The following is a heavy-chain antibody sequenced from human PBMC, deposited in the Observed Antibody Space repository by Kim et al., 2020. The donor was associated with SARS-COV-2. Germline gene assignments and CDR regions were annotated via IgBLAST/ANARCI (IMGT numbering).Heavy chain of an antibody. J-gene: IGHJ6*01. D-gene: IGHD2-2*01. CDR3: ARDRQNCSSTSFYWVYYY. Sequence: SETLSLTCTVSGGSISNYYWCWIRQRAGKGLEWIWRIYTSWSTNSNPSLKRRVTMSVDTSKNQFSLKLSSVTAADTAVYYCARDRQNCSSTSFYWVYYY. V-gene: IGHV4-4*07. CDR2: IYTSWST. CDR1: GGSISNYY.